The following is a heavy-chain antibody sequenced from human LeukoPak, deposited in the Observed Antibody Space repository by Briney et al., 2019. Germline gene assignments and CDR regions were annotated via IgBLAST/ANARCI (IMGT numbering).Heavy chain of an antibody. CDR2: ISSNGGST. D-gene: IGHD2-2*02. Sequence: PGGSLRLSCAASGFTFSSYAMHWVRQAPGMGLEYVSDISSNGGSTYYANSVKGRFTISRDNSKNTLYLQMGSPRAEDMAVYYCARVGYCSSTSCYNYFDYWGQGTLVTVSS. CDR3: ARVGYCSSTSCYNYFDY. CDR1: GFTFSSYA. J-gene: IGHJ4*02. V-gene: IGHV3-64*01.